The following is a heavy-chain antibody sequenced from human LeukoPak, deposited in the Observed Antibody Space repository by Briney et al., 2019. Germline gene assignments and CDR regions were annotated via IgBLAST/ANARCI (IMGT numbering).Heavy chain of an antibody. J-gene: IGHJ4*02. CDR2: FDPAAGTT. D-gene: IGHD2-2*01. Sequence: GASVTVSCKVSGDILTELSIHWVRQTPGKGFEWMGGFDPAAGTTVYAQTFQDRIIMTGDTSTGTTYVELGSLTSDDTAIYYCATLVVPAAKRGVWGQGTLVTVSS. CDR1: GDILTELS. CDR3: ATLVVPAAKRGV. V-gene: IGHV1-24*01.